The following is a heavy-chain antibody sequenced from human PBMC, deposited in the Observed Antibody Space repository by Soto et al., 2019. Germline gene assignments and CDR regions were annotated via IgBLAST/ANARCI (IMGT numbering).Heavy chain of an antibody. CDR3: ARSMRYSSSWYYFDY. Sequence: SETLSLTCTVSGGSISSSSYYWGWIRQPPGKGLEWIGSIYYSGSTYYNPSLKSRVTISVDTSKNQFSLKLSSVTAADTAVYYCARSMRYSSSWYYFDYWGQGTLVAVSS. V-gene: IGHV4-39*01. J-gene: IGHJ4*02. D-gene: IGHD6-13*01. CDR2: IYYSGST. CDR1: GGSISSSSYY.